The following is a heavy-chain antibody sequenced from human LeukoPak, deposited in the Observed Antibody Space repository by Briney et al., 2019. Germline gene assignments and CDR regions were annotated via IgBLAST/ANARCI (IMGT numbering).Heavy chain of an antibody. Sequence: ASVKVSCKVSGYALTELSMHWVRQAPGKGLEWMGDFDPEDGETIYAQKFQGRVTMTEDTSTDTAYMELSSLRSEDTAVYYCATGVVPASQGGYYYMDVWGKGTTVTVSS. J-gene: IGHJ6*03. CDR2: FDPEDGET. V-gene: IGHV1-24*01. CDR1: GYALTELS. D-gene: IGHD2-2*01. CDR3: ATGVVPASQGGYYYMDV.